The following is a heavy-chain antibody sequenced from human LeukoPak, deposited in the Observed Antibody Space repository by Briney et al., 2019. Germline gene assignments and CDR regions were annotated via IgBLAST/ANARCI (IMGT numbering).Heavy chain of an antibody. Sequence: GGSLRLSCAASGFRFSDYNMNWVRQVPGKGLEWVSYIQSVSLTIYYLDSVKGRFTISRDNAKNSLFLQMNSLRVEDTAVYYCARGVAGKTNWFDPWGQGTLVTVSS. CDR1: GFRFSDYN. CDR3: ARGVAGKTNWFDP. D-gene: IGHD6-19*01. J-gene: IGHJ5*02. CDR2: IQSVSLTI. V-gene: IGHV3-48*04.